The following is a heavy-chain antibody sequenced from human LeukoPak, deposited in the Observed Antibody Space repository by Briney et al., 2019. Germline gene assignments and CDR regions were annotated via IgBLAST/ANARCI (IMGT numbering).Heavy chain of an antibody. V-gene: IGHV4-4*07. Sequence: SETLSLTCTVSGGSISSYYWSWIRQPAGKGLEWIGRIYTSGSTNYNPSLKSRVTMSVDTSKNQFSLKLSSVTAADTAVYHCARDQWEVPAVNWFDPWGQGTLVTVSS. CDR1: GGSISSYY. CDR3: ARDQWEVPAVNWFDP. D-gene: IGHD2-2*01. CDR2: IYTSGST. J-gene: IGHJ5*02.